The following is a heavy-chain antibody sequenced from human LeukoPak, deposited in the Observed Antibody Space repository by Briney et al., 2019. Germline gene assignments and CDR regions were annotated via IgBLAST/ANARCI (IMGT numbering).Heavy chain of an antibody. Sequence: PSETLSLTCTVSGGSISSYYWSWLRQPAGKGLEWIGRIYTSGSTNYNPSLKSRVTMSVDTSKNQFSLKLSSVTAADTAVYYCARDGEILKSYGSGSYTYYYYYYYMDVWGKGTTVTISS. CDR1: GGSISSYY. D-gene: IGHD3-10*01. CDR3: ARDGEILKSYGSGSYTYYYYYYYMDV. J-gene: IGHJ6*03. V-gene: IGHV4-4*07. CDR2: IYTSGST.